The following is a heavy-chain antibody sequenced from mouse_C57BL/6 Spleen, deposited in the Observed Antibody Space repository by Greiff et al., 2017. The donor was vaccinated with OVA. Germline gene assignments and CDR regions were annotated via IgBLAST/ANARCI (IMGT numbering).Heavy chain of an antibody. D-gene: IGHD2-4*01. CDR1: GYTFTSYW. CDR3: ARSGDYDWFAY. J-gene: IGHJ3*01. V-gene: IGHV1-64*01. CDR2: IHPNSGST. Sequence: QVQLQQSGAELVKPGASVKLSCKASGYTFTSYWMHWVKQRPGQGLEWIGIIHPNSGSTNYNEKFKSKATLTVDKSSSTAYMQLSSLTSEDSAVYYCARSGDYDWFAYWGQGTLVTVSA.